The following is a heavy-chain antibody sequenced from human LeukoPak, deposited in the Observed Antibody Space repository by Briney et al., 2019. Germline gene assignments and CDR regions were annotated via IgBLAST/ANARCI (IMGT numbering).Heavy chain of an antibody. V-gene: IGHV3-30-3*01. D-gene: IGHD1-26*01. J-gene: IGHJ5*02. CDR1: GFTFSSYA. Sequence: GRSLRLSCAASGFTFSSYAMHWVRKAPGKGLEWVAVISYDGSNKYYADSVKGRFTISRDNSKNTLYLQMNSLRAEDTAVYYCARDSLIGSLINWFDPWGQGTLVTVSS. CDR2: ISYDGSNK. CDR3: ARDSLIGSLINWFDP.